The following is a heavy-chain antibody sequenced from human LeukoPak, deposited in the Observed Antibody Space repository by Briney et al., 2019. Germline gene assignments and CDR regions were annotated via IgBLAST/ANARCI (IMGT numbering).Heavy chain of an antibody. CDR1: GGSISSGGYS. Sequence: PSETLSLTCAVSGGSISSGGYSWRWIRQPPGKGLEWIGYIYHSGSTYYNPSLKSRVTISVDRPKNQFSLKLSSVTAADTAVYYCARYSYGSHFDYWGQGTLVTVSS. J-gene: IGHJ4*02. CDR2: IYHSGST. CDR3: ARYSYGSHFDY. D-gene: IGHD5-18*01. V-gene: IGHV4-30-2*01.